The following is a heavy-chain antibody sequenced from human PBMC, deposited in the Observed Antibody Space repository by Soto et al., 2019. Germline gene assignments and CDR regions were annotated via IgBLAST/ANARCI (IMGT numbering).Heavy chain of an antibody. CDR2: VSFDGNKK. D-gene: IGHD5-12*01. CDR1: GFSFSSYF. Sequence: QVQLVESGGGVVQPGRSLRLSCVGTGFSFSSYFMHWVRQAPGKGLEWVAVVSFDGNKKYYANSVKDRFTVSRDNSKNTRYVQMNSLEPEDTAVYYCARDRRFGNGYGLGFDSWGQGALVTVSS. CDR3: ARDRRFGNGYGLGFDS. J-gene: IGHJ4*02. V-gene: IGHV3-30-3*01.